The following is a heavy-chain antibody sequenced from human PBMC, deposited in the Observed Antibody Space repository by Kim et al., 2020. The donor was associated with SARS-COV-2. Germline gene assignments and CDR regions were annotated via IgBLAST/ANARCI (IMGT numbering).Heavy chain of an antibody. CDR2: INHSGST. CDR3: ARVERYYYDSSGYTRTPKYYYYGMDV. CDR1: GGSFSGYY. V-gene: IGHV4-34*01. Sequence: SETLSLTCAVYGGSFSGYYWSWIRQPPGKGLEWIGEINHSGSTNYNPSLKSRVTISVDTSKNQFSLKLSSVTAADTAVYYCARVERYYYDSSGYTRTPKYYYYGMDVWGQGTTVTVSS. D-gene: IGHD3-22*01. J-gene: IGHJ6*02.